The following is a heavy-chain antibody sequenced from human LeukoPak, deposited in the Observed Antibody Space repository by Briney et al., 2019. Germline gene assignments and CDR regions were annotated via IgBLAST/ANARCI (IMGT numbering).Heavy chain of an antibody. CDR1: GGSFSGYY. J-gene: IGHJ4*02. CDR3: ARGSITEGFGY. CDR2: INHSGST. Sequence: PSETLSLTCAVYGGSFSGYYWSWIRQPPGKGLEWIGEINHSGSTNYNPSLKSRVTISVDTSKNQFSLKLSSVTAADTAVYYCARGSITEGFGYWGQGTLVTVSS. V-gene: IGHV4-34*01.